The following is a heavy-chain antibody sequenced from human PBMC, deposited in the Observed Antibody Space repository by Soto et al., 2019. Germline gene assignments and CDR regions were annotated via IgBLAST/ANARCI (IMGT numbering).Heavy chain of an antibody. CDR2: IYYSGST. J-gene: IGHJ4*02. CDR1: GGSISSGGYY. CDR3: ARVIAAAGVFDY. V-gene: IGHV4-31*03. Sequence: QVQLQESGPGLVKPSQTLSLTCTVSGGSISSGGYYWSWIRQHPGKGLEWIGYIYYSGSTYYNPSLQSRVTISVDTSKNQFSLKLSPVTAADTAVYYCARVIAAAGVFDYWGQGTLVTVSS. D-gene: IGHD6-13*01.